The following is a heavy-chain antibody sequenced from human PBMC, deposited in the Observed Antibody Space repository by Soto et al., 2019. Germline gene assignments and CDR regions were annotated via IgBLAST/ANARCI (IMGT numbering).Heavy chain of an antibody. CDR3: ARANVMIVGGAFVI. CDR2: IYYSGST. J-gene: IGHJ3*02. Sequence: QVQLQESGPGLVKPSETLSLTCTVSGGSISSYYWSWIRQPPGKGLEWIGYIYYSGSTNYNPSLKSRVTISVDTSKTRFPLRLGSVTAADTAVYYGARANVMIVGGAFVIWGQGTMVTVSS. CDR1: GGSISSYY. D-gene: IGHD3-22*01. V-gene: IGHV4-59*01.